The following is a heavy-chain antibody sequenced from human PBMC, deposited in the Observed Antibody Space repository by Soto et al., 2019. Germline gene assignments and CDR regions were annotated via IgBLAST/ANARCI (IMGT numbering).Heavy chain of an antibody. Sequence: ASVKVSCKVSGYTLTELSMHWVRQAPGKGLEWMGGFDPENGETIYAQKFQGRVTMTEDTSTSTAYMELRSLRSDDTAVYYCARDFGYCSGGSCYASYFDYWGQGTLVTVSS. J-gene: IGHJ4*02. CDR2: FDPENGET. D-gene: IGHD2-15*01. V-gene: IGHV1-24*01. CDR3: ARDFGYCSGGSCYASYFDY. CDR1: GYTLTELS.